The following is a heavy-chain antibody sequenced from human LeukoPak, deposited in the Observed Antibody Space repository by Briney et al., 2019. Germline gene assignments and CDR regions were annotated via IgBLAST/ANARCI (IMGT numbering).Heavy chain of an antibody. Sequence: SETPSLTCTVSGGSISSYYWSWIRQPAGKGLEWIGRIYTSGSTNYNPSLKSRVTMSVDTSKNQFSLKLSSVTAADTAVYYCARDRVVRGPTAGWFDPWGQGTLVTVSS. J-gene: IGHJ5*02. CDR1: GGSISSYY. D-gene: IGHD3-10*01. CDR3: ARDRVVRGPTAGWFDP. CDR2: IYTSGST. V-gene: IGHV4-4*07.